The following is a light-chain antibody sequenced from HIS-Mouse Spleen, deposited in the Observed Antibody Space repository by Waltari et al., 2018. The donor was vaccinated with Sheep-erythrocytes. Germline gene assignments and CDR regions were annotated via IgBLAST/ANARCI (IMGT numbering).Light chain of an antibody. J-gene: IGLJ1*01. CDR1: SSDVGGYNY. V-gene: IGLV2-11*01. CDR2: EDS. Sequence: QSALTQPRSVSGSPGQSVTISCTGTSSDVGGYNYVSWYQQHPGKAPKVVFYEDSKGPSGVPDRFSGSKSGNTASLTISGLQAEDEADYYCCSYAGSYNHVFATGTKVTVL. CDR3: CSYAGSYNHV.